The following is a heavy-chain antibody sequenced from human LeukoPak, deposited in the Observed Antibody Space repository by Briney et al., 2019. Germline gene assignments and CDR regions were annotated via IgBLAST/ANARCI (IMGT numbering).Heavy chain of an antibody. V-gene: IGHV1-2*02. CDR2: INPNSGGT. D-gene: IGHD6-13*01. CDR3: VSTAAGPAYYFDY. Sequence: ASVKVSCKASGYTFTGYYMHWVRQAPGQGLEWMGWINPNSGGTNYAQKFQGRVTMTRDTSISTAYMELSRLRSDVTAVYYCVSTAAGPAYYFDYWGQGTLVTVSS. J-gene: IGHJ4*02. CDR1: GYTFTGYY.